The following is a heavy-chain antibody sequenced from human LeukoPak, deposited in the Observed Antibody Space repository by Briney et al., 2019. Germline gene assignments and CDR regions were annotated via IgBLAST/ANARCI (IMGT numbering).Heavy chain of an antibody. D-gene: IGHD3-10*01. V-gene: IGHV3-33*01. J-gene: IGHJ4*02. CDR3: ASEIFGSGSYPDF. Sequence: GGSLRLSCAASRYAFNTYAMHWVCQALGQGLEWVALIWHDGSHKFYSNSVRGQFTISRDNSKNTVSLQMNNLRPEDTAVYYCASEIFGSGSYPDFWGQGTLVTVSS. CDR2: IWHDGSHK. CDR1: RYAFNTYA.